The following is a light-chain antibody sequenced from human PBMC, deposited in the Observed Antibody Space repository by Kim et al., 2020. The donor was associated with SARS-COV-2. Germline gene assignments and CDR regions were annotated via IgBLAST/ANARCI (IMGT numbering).Light chain of an antibody. V-gene: IGKV4-1*01. CDR2: WAS. J-gene: IGKJ5*01. CDR3: QQYHSTIT. Sequence: DIVMTQSPDSLAVSLGERATINCKSSQSVFYSSVNKSYLAWYQQKPGQPPKLHIYWASTRESGVPDRFSGSGSGTDFTLAISSVQAEDGAVYYCQQYHSTITFGQETRLEIK. CDR1: QSVFYSSVNKSY.